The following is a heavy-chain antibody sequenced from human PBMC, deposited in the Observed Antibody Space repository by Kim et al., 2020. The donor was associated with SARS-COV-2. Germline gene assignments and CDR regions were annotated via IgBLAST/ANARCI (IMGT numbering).Heavy chain of an antibody. V-gene: IGHV3-7*03. CDR2: IKQDGSEK. Sequence: GGSLRLSCAASGFTFSSYGMSWVRQAPGKGLEWVANIKQDGSEKYYVDSVKGRFTISRDNAKNSLYLQMNSLRAEDTAVYYCARGATVATIYLYCYGMDVWGQGTTVTVSS. D-gene: IGHD5-12*01. CDR1: GFTFSSYG. J-gene: IGHJ6*02. CDR3: ARGATVATIYLYCYGMDV.